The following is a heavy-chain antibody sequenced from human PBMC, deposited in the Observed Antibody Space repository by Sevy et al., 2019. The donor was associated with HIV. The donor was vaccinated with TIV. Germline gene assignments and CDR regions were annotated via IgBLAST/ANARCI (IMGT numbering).Heavy chain of an antibody. CDR3: AREGLGSQLWSRGAYYYYYGMDV. D-gene: IGHD5-18*01. J-gene: IGHJ6*02. CDR1: GGTFSSYA. V-gene: IGHV1-69*13. Sequence: ASVKVSCKASGGTFSSYAISWVRQAPGQGLEWMGGIIPIFGTANYAQKFQGRVTITADESTSTAYMELSSLRSEDTAVYYCAREGLGSQLWSRGAYYYYYGMDVWGQGTTVTVSS. CDR2: IIPIFGTA.